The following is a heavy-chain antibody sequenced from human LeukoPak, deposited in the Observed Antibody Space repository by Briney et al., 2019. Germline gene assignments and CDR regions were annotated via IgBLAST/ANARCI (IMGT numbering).Heavy chain of an antibody. Sequence: PGGSLRLSCAASGFTFSRYAMSWVRQAPGKGLEWVSTFGNSAHYADSVKGRFTISRDNSKNTLYLQMNSLRADDTAVYYCAKAYSGSSPRYYFDYWGQGTLVTVSS. CDR2: FGNSA. J-gene: IGHJ4*02. CDR3: AKAYSGSSPRYYFDY. V-gene: IGHV3-23*01. CDR1: GFTFSRYA. D-gene: IGHD1-26*01.